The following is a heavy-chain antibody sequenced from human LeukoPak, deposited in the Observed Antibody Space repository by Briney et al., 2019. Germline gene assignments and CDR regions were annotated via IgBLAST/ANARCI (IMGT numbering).Heavy chain of an antibody. J-gene: IGHJ4*02. CDR3: AKGDGSGSYFYYFDY. CDR1: GFTFSSYG. CDR2: MRYDGSNK. V-gene: IGHV3-30*02. D-gene: IGHD3-10*01. Sequence: GGSLRLSCAASGFTFSSYGMHWVRQAPGKGLEWVAFMRYDGSNKYYADSVKGRFTISRDNSKNTLYLQMNSLRAEDTAVYYCAKGDGSGSYFYYFDYWGQGTLVTVSS.